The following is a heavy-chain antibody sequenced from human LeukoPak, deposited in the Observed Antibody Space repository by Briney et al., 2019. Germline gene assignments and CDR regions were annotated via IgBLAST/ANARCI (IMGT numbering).Heavy chain of an antibody. Sequence: GGSLRLSCAASGFTFSSYSMNWVRQAPGKGLEWVSSISSSSSYIYYADSVKGRFTISRDNAKNSLYLQMNSLRAEDTAVYYSASRLRIAAAGSGNNYWGQGTLVTVSS. V-gene: IGHV3-21*01. CDR2: ISSSSSYI. CDR3: ASRLRIAAAGSGNNY. J-gene: IGHJ4*02. CDR1: GFTFSSYS. D-gene: IGHD6-13*01.